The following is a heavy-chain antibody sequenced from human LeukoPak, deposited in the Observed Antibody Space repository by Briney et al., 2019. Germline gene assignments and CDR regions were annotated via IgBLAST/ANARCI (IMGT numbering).Heavy chain of an antibody. CDR3: ARGIAVAGGSLYYFDY. CDR1: GYIFTSYP. V-gene: IGHV7-4-1*02. J-gene: IGHJ4*02. CDR2: INTNTGNP. D-gene: IGHD6-19*01. Sequence: GASVKVSCKASGYIFTSYPMNWVRQAPRQGLEWMGWINTNTGNPTYAQGFTGRFVFSLDTSVSTAYLQISSLKAEDTAVYYCARGIAVAGGSLYYFDYWGQGTLVTVSS.